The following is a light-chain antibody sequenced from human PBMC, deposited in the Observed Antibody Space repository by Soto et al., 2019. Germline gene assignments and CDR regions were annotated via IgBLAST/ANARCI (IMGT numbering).Light chain of an antibody. CDR1: QSVSSN. V-gene: IGKV3-15*01. CDR3: QKYNNWPRT. J-gene: IGKJ1*01. Sequence: EIVMTQSLASLSVSPGGRATLSCRASQSVSSNLAWYQQKPGQAPRLLIYGASTRATGIPARFSGSGSGTEFTLTISSLQSEDFAVYYCQKYNNWPRTFGQGTKVDIK. CDR2: GAS.